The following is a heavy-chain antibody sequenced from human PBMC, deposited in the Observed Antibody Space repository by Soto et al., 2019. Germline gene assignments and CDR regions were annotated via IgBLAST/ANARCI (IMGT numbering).Heavy chain of an antibody. CDR1: GYTFTGYY. CDR3: AREEGHYDFWSGYLWDV. V-gene: IGHV1-2*02. J-gene: IGHJ6*02. Sequence: ASVKVSCKAPGYTFTGYYMHWVRQAPGQGLEWMGWINPNSGGTNYAQKFQGRVTMTRDTSISTAYMELSRLRSDDTAVYYCAREEGHYDFWSGYLWDVWGQGTTVTVSS. D-gene: IGHD3-3*01. CDR2: INPNSGGT.